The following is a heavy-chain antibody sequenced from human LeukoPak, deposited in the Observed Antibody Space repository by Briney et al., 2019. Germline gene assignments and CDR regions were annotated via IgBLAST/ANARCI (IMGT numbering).Heavy chain of an antibody. CDR2: IYTSGST. D-gene: IGHD1-20*01. V-gene: IGHV4-4*07. Sequence: SETLSLTCTVSGGSISSYYWSRIRQPAGKGLEWIGRIYTSGSTNYNPSLKSRVTMSVDTSKNQFSLKLSSVTAADTAVYYCAGGYNWNDVGAFDIWGQGTMVTVSS. CDR3: AGGYNWNDVGAFDI. J-gene: IGHJ3*02. CDR1: GGSISSYY.